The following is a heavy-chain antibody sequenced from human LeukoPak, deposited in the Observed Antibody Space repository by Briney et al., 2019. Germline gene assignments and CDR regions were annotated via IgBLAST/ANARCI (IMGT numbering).Heavy chain of an antibody. D-gene: IGHD6-6*01. J-gene: IGHJ6*02. Sequence: PSQTLSLTCTVSGGSISSGDYYWSWIRQPPGKGLEWIGYIYYSGSTYYNPSLKSRVTISVDTSKNQFSLKLSSVTAADTAVYYCARNLFPPIAARPRPYYYYGMDVWGQGTTVTVSS. CDR3: ARNLFPPIAARPRPYYYYGMDV. CDR1: GGSISSGDYY. V-gene: IGHV4-30-4*01. CDR2: IYYSGST.